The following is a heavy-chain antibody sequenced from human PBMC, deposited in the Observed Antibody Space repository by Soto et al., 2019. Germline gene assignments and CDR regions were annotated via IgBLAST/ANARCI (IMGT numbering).Heavy chain of an antibody. Sequence: QVQLQESGPGLVKPSETLSLTCTVSGGSVSSGSYYWSWIRQPPGKGLEWIGYIYYSGSTYYNPSLMSRVTISVDTSKNQFSLELSSVTAADTAVYYCARYGRKYYNWFDPWGQGTLVTVSS. CDR3: ARYGRKYYNWFDP. V-gene: IGHV4-61*01. D-gene: IGHD3-10*01. J-gene: IGHJ5*02. CDR1: GGSVSSGSYY. CDR2: IYYSGST.